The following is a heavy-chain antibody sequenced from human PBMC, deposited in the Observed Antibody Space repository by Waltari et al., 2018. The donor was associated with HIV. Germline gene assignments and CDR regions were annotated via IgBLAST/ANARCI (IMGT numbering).Heavy chain of an antibody. J-gene: IGHJ4*02. Sequence: QVQLQQWGAGLLKPSETLSLTCAVYGGSFSGYYWSWIRQPPGKGLEWIGEINHSGSTNYNPSLKSRVTISVDTSKNQFSLKLSSVTAADTAVYYCARGVSGGSYYPFDYWGQGTLVTVSS. V-gene: IGHV4-34*01. CDR1: GGSFSGYY. CDR3: ARGVSGGSYYPFDY. CDR2: INHSGST. D-gene: IGHD1-26*01.